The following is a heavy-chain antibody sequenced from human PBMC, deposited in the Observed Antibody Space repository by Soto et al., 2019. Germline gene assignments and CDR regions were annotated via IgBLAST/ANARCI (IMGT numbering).Heavy chain of an antibody. J-gene: IGHJ4*02. CDR1: GFTFSSYA. CDR2: ISGSGGSI. V-gene: IGHV3-23*01. CDR3: ANQGAARPHTHLDY. D-gene: IGHD6-6*01. Sequence: EVQLLESGGGLVQPGGSLRLSCAASGFTFSSYAMSWVRQAPGKGLEWVSAISGSGGSIYYADSVKGRFTISRDNSKNALYLRMNSLRTEDTAVDYCANQGAARPHTHLDYWGEGTLVTVSS.